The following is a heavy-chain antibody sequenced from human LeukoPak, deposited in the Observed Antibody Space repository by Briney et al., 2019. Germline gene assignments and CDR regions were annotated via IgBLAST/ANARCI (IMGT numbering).Heavy chain of an antibody. CDR2: SYYSGST. D-gene: IGHD6-13*01. J-gene: IGHJ5*02. CDR1: GGSITHYY. Sequence: SETLSLTCTVSGGSITHYYWTWIRQPPGKTLEWIGYSYYSGSTKYNPSLKSRVTISVDTSNNQFSLNLRSVTAADTAVYYCARVGAAAGTVWFDPWGQGTLVTVSS. V-gene: IGHV4-59*01. CDR3: ARVGAAAGTVWFDP.